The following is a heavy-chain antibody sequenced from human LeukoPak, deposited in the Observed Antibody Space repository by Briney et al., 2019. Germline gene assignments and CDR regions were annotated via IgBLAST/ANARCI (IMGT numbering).Heavy chain of an antibody. CDR1: GGSFSGYY. Sequence: SETLSLTCAVYGGSFSGYYWSWIRQPPGKGLEWIGEINHSGSTNYNPSLKSRVTISVDTSKNQFSLKLSSVTAADTAVYYCARGSSTSSLYYYYYYGMDVWGQGTTVTVSS. CDR3: ARGSSTSSLYYYYYYGMDV. CDR2: INHSGST. V-gene: IGHV4-34*01. D-gene: IGHD2-2*01. J-gene: IGHJ6*02.